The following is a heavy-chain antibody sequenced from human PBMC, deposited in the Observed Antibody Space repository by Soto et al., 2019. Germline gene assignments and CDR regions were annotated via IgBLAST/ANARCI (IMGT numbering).Heavy chain of an antibody. Sequence: GASVKVSFKASGYTFTSYAMHWVRQAPGQRLELRGWINAGNGNTKYSQKFQGRVTITRDTSASTAYMELSSLRSEDTAVYYCASDRGVRGVPQYQVILFDPWGQGTLVTVSS. CDR1: GYTFTSYA. CDR3: ASDRGVRGVPQYQVILFDP. J-gene: IGHJ5*02. V-gene: IGHV1-3*01. D-gene: IGHD3-10*01. CDR2: INAGNGNT.